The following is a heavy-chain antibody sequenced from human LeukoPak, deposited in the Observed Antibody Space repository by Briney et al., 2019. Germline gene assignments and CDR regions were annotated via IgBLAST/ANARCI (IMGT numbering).Heavy chain of an antibody. CDR2: ISAYNGNT. CDR3: ARSPLPYYYDSSGPFDY. CDR1: GYTFTAYY. J-gene: IGHJ4*02. V-gene: IGHV1-18*04. D-gene: IGHD3-22*01. Sequence: GASMKVSCKASGYTFTAYYMHWVRQAPGQGLEWVGWISAYNGNTNYAQKLQGRVTMTTDTSTSTAYMELRSLRSDDTAVYYCARSPLPYYYDSSGPFDYWGQGTLVTVSS.